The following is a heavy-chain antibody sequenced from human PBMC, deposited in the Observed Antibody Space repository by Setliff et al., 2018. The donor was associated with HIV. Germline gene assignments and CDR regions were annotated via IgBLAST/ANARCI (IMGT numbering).Heavy chain of an antibody. J-gene: IGHJ6*02. CDR3: SYSGYHLYYYYGMDV. V-gene: IGHV3-15*01. D-gene: IGHD5-12*01. CDR2: IKSKTDGGTT. Sequence: PGGSLRLSCAASGFTFSNTWMSWVRQAPGKGLEWVGRIKSKTDGGTTDYAAPVKGRFTISRHDSKNTLYLQMNSLKTEDTAVYYCSYSGYHLYYYYGMDVWGQGTTVTVSS. CDR1: GFTFSNTW.